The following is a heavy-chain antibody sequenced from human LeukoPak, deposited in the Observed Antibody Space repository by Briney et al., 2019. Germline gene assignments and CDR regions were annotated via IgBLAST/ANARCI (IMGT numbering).Heavy chain of an antibody. CDR1: GGSISSYY. Sequence: SETLSLTCTVSGGSISSYYWSWIRQPPGKGLEWIGYIYYSGSTNYNPSLKSRVTISVDTSKNQFSLKLSSVTAADTAVYYCARPGIAVAYDAFDIWGQGTMVTVSS. J-gene: IGHJ3*02. CDR2: IYYSGST. V-gene: IGHV4-59*08. D-gene: IGHD6-19*01. CDR3: ARPGIAVAYDAFDI.